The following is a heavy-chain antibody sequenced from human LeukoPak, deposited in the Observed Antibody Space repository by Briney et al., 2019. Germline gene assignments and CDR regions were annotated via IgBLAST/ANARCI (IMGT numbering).Heavy chain of an antibody. D-gene: IGHD3-22*01. CDR2: INPNSGGT. CDR1: GYTFTGYY. Sequence: ASVKVSCKASGYTFTGYYMHWVRQAPGQGLEWMGRINPNSGGTNYAQKFQGRVTMTRGTSISTAYMELSRLRSDDTAVYYCARPADITMIVVASRGVDYWGQGTLVTVSS. J-gene: IGHJ4*02. V-gene: IGHV1-2*06. CDR3: ARPADITMIVVASRGVDY.